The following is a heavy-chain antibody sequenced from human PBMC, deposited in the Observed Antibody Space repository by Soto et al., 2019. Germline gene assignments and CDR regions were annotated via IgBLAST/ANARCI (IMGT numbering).Heavy chain of an antibody. CDR1: AFTFSTYV. V-gene: IGHV3-30-3*01. CDR3: ARQVA. D-gene: IGHD2-15*01. Sequence: QVQLVESGGGVVRPGKSLRLSCAASAFTFSTYVMHWVRQAPGKGLEWVAVISSDGNNRYYADSVKGRLTISRDNSKNMLYLQMNSLRVEDTAVYYCARQVAWGQGTLVTVSS. CDR2: ISSDGNNR. J-gene: IGHJ5*02.